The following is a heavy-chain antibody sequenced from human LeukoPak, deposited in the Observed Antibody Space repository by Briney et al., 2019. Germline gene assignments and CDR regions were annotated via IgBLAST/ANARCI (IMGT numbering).Heavy chain of an antibody. Sequence: PGGSLRLSCAASGFTFSSYSMNWVRQAPGKGLEWVSSISSSSSYIYYADSVKGRFTISRDNAKNSLYLQMNSLRAEDTAVYYCARDLRGASVWLSTSSSSGAFDIWGQGTMVTVSS. CDR2: ISSSSSYI. J-gene: IGHJ3*02. CDR3: ARDLRGASVWLSTSSSSGAFDI. CDR1: GFTFSSYS. V-gene: IGHV3-21*01. D-gene: IGHD2-2*01.